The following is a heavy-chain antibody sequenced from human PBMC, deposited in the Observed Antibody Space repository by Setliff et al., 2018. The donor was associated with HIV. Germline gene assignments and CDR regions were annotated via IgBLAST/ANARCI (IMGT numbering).Heavy chain of an antibody. Sequence: PSETMSLTCNVSGFSFRNSFYNWGWIRQPPGKGLEWIGTIYYSGTTYYNPSLKSRVTMSIDTSQNQFSLKLTSVTATDTAVYYCVRSVEYGFDTWGQGTMVTVSS. CDR2: IYYSGTT. CDR1: GFSFRNSFYN. V-gene: IGHV4-39*01. D-gene: IGHD2-8*02. CDR3: VRSVEYGFDT. J-gene: IGHJ3*02.